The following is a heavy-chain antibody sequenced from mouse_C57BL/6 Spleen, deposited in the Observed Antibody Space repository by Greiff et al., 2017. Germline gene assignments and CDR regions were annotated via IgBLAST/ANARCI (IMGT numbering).Heavy chain of an antibody. D-gene: IGHD1-1*01. CDR3: ARHWDYGSSSYYFDY. CDR2: ISSGGSYT. J-gene: IGHJ2*01. V-gene: IGHV5-6*01. Sequence: EVQRVESGGDLVKPGGSLKLSCAASGFTFSSYGMSWVRQTPDKRLEWVATISSGGSYTYYPDSVKGRFTISRDNAKNTLYLQMSSLKSEDTAMYYCARHWDYGSSSYYFDYGGQGTTLTVSS. CDR1: GFTFSSYG.